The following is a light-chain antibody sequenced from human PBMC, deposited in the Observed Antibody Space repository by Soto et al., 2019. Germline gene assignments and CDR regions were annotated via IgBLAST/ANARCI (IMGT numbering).Light chain of an antibody. J-gene: IGKJ1*01. V-gene: IGKV1-27*01. Sequence: DLQMTQSPSSLSASVGDRVTITCRASQGISNFLAWYQQKPGKVPKLLIYTASTLQSGVPSRFSGSGSGTDFTLTISSLQPEDVATYYCQKYNNAPWTFGQGTKVDIK. CDR1: QGISNF. CDR2: TAS. CDR3: QKYNNAPWT.